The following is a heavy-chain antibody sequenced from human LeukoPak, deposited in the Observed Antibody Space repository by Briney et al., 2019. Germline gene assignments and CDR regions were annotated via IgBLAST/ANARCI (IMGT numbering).Heavy chain of an antibody. D-gene: IGHD6-6*01. CDR2: ISSSGSTI. J-gene: IGHJ4*02. Sequence: PGGSLRLSCAASGFTFSSYNMNWVRQAPGKGLEWVSYISSSGSTIYYADSVKGRFTISRDNAKNSLYLQMNSLRAEDTAVYYCARARGSSSSIDYWGQGTLVTVSS. CDR1: GFTFSSYN. CDR3: ARARGSSSSIDY. V-gene: IGHV3-48*04.